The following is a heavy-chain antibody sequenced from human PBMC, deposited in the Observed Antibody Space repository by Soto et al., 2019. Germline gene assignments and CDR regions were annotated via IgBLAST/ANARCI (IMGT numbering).Heavy chain of an antibody. Sequence: GGYLRLSCTASGFTFGDYAMSWFRQAPGKGREWVGFIRSKAYGGTTEYAASVKGRFTISRDDSKSIAYLQMNSLKTEDTAVYYCTRENAVAGRGPWFDPWGQGTLVTVSS. D-gene: IGHD6-19*01. CDR3: TRENAVAGRGPWFDP. V-gene: IGHV3-49*03. J-gene: IGHJ5*02. CDR2: IRSKAYGGTT. CDR1: GFTFGDYA.